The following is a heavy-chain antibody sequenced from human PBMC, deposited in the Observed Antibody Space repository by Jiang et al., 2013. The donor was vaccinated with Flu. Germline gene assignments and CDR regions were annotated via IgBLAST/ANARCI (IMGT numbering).Heavy chain of an antibody. CDR3: ARLESMVRDYGMDV. CDR2: VYPDDSKT. D-gene: IGHD3-10*01. Sequence: GAEVKKPGESLKIACEGYGYSFSSYWIGWVRQMPGKGLEWIGIVYPDDSKTTYSPSFEGQVTISADRSASTAYLQWTSLRASDTAIYYCARLESMVRDYGMDVWGQGTMVTVSS. CDR1: GYSFSSYW. V-gene: IGHV5-51*03. J-gene: IGHJ6*02.